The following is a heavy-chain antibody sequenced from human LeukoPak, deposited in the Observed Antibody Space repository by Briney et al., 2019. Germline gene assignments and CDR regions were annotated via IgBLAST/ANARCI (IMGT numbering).Heavy chain of an antibody. Sequence: GESLKISCKGSGYSFTSYWIGWVRQMPGKGLEWMGIIYPGDSDTRYSLSFQGQVTISADKSISTAYLQWSSLKASGTAMYYCARRDRSGYYYGSGSYPYGMDVWGQGTTVTVSS. CDR2: IYPGDSDT. CDR3: ARRDRSGYYYGSGSYPYGMDV. D-gene: IGHD3-10*01. J-gene: IGHJ6*02. CDR1: GYSFTSYW. V-gene: IGHV5-51*01.